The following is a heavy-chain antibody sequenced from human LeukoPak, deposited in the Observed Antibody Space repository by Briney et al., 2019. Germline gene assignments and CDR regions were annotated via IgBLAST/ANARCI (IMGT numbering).Heavy chain of an antibody. D-gene: IGHD6-19*01. Sequence: GGSLRLSCAASEFTFSSYWMHWVRQAPGKGLVWVSRINSDGSSTSYADSVKGRFTISRDNAKNTLYLQMNSLRAEDTAVYYCARDGGLVAGTDYWGQGTLVTVSS. J-gene: IGHJ4*02. V-gene: IGHV3-74*01. CDR3: ARDGGLVAGTDY. CDR1: EFTFSSYW. CDR2: INSDGSST.